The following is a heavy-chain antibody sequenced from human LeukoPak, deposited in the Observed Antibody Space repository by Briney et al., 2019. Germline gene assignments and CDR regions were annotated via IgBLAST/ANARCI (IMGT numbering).Heavy chain of an antibody. D-gene: IGHD2-15*01. Sequence: GESLKISCEGSGCRFTSYSIAWVRQMPGKDLEWMGIIYPSDSDTTYSPSFQGQVTISADKSISTAYLQWSSLKASDTAVYYCARRSCSGATCYQLDYWGQGTLVTVSS. CDR2: IYPSDSDT. V-gene: IGHV5-51*01. CDR1: GCRFTSYS. J-gene: IGHJ4*02. CDR3: ARRSCSGATCYQLDY.